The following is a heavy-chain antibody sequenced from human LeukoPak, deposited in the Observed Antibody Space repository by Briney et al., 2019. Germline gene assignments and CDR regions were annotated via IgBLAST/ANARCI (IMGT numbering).Heavy chain of an antibody. D-gene: IGHD2-15*01. CDR2: INAGNGNT. CDR3: ARESGSSGEFDY. CDR1: GYTFTSYA. Sequence: ASVKVSCKASGYTFTSYAMHWVRQAPGQRLEWMGWINAGNGNTKYSQKFQGRVTITRDTSASTAYMELSSLRSEDTAVYYCARESGSSGEFDYWGQGTLVTVSS. J-gene: IGHJ4*02. V-gene: IGHV1-3*01.